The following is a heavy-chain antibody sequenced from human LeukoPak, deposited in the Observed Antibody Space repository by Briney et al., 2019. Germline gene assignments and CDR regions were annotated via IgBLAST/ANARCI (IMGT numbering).Heavy chain of an antibody. CDR1: VGSFSGYY. CDR3: ARDIRCSGGSCWFYY. J-gene: IGHJ4*02. CDR2: INHSGST. D-gene: IGHD2-15*01. Sequence: SETLSLTCAVYVGSFSGYYWSWIRQPPGKGLEWIGEINHSGSTNYNSSLKSRVTISVDTSKNQFSLKLSSVTAADTAVYYCARDIRCSGGSCWFYYWGQGTLVTVSS. V-gene: IGHV4-34*01.